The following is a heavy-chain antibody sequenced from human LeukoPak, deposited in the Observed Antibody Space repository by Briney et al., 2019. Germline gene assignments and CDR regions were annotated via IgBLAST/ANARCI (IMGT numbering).Heavy chain of an antibody. D-gene: IGHD5-24*01. V-gene: IGHV3-21*01. CDR1: GFTFSSYS. CDR2: ISSSSSYI. J-gene: IGHJ3*02. Sequence: GGSLRLSCAASGFTFSSYSMNWVRQAPGKGLEWVSSISSSSSYIYYADLVKGRFTISRHNAKNSLYRQMNSLRAEDTAVYYWARVRGAFDIWGQGTMVTVSS. CDR3: ARVRGAFDI.